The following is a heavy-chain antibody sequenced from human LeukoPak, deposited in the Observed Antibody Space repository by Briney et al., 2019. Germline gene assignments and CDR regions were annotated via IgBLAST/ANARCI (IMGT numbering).Heavy chain of an antibody. D-gene: IGHD6-13*01. CDR2: IWYDGSNK. J-gene: IGHJ6*04. V-gene: IGHV3-33*01. CDR3: ARDCRAAAAYYYYGMDV. Sequence: PGGSLRLSCAASGFTFSSYGMHWVRQAPGKGLEWAAVIWYDGSNKYYADSVRGRFTISRDNSKNTLYLQMNSLRAEDTAVYYCARDCRAAAAYYYYGMDVWGKGTTVTVSS. CDR1: GFTFSSYG.